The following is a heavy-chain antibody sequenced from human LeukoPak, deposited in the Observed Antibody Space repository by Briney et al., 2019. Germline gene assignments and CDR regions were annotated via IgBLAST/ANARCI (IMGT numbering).Heavy chain of an antibody. CDR3: IREVQVRASASLGL. CDR1: GFTISGVW. D-gene: IGHD1-1*01. CDR2: MNSAGTTI. Sequence: GGSLRLSCAASGFTISGVWIHWVRQVPGEGLVWVARMNSAGTTINYADSVKGRFTISRDNVRNTLHLQMNNLSLEDTDVYFCIREVQVRASASLGLWGRGTLVTVS. J-gene: IGHJ4*01. V-gene: IGHV3-74*01.